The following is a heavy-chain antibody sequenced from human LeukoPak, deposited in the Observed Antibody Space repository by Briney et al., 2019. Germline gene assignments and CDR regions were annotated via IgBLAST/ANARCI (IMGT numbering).Heavy chain of an antibody. CDR3: ARGQGYGLLNALDY. D-gene: IGHD5-18*01. V-gene: IGHV4-59*01. CDR1: DGSITNYY. J-gene: IGHJ4*02. Sequence: SETLSLTCTVSDGSITNYYWTWSRQPPGKGLEWVGYIYFTGTANYNPSLKSRVTMSVDTSKNQFSLKLNSVTAADTAVYYCARGQGYGLLNALDYWGQGTLVTVSS. CDR2: IYFTGTA.